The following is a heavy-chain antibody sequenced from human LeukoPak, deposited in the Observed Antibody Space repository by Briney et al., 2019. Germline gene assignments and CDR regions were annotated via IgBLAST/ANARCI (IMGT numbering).Heavy chain of an antibody. J-gene: IGHJ4*02. CDR2: VIPIFGTA. V-gene: IGHV1-69*01. D-gene: IGHD3-22*01. CDR1: RGTFNRYS. Sequence: SEPVSCQPSRGTFNRYSISRVRQAPAHGREWMGGVIPIFGTADYAQKFQGRVTSTADESTSTAYRELSSLRSEDTAVYYCARGTYYYDSSGFEFDYWGQGTLVTVSS. CDR3: ARGTYYYDSSGFEFDY.